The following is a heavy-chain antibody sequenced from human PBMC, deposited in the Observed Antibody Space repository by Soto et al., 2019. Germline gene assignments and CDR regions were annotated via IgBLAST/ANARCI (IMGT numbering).Heavy chain of an antibody. Sequence: SETLSLTCTVSGGSISSYYWSWIRQPPGKGLEWIGYIYYSGSTNCNPSLKSRVTISVDTSKNQFSLKLSSVTAADTAVYYCASSKVYRYDSSGYFFDYWGQGTLVTVSS. CDR3: ASSKVYRYDSSGYFFDY. CDR2: IYYSGST. J-gene: IGHJ4*02. D-gene: IGHD3-22*01. V-gene: IGHV4-59*01. CDR1: GGSISSYY.